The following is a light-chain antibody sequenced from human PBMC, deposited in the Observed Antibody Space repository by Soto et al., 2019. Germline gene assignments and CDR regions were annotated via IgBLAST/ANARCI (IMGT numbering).Light chain of an antibody. J-gene: IGLJ2*01. Sequence: QSPLTQPASVSGSPGQSITISCTGTSSDVGGYNYVSWYQQHPGKAPKLMIYDVSNRPSGVSNRFSGSKSANTASLTISGLQAEDEADYYCSSYTGSSTYVVFGGGTKLTVL. V-gene: IGLV2-14*01. CDR1: SSDVGGYNY. CDR2: DVS. CDR3: SSYTGSSTYVV.